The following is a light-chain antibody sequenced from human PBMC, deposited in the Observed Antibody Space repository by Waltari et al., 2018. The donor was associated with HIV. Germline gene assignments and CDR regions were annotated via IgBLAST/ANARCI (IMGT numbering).Light chain of an antibody. CDR1: YSNIGYYP. J-gene: IGLJ3*02. Sequence: QSVLPQPPSASGTPGQKVTISCSGSYSNIGYYPVNWYQQLPGTAPQRLVYSYNQRPSGVPDRCSGSKSGTSASLAISGLQSDDEAEYYCAVWNDSLNCPVFGGGTKLTVL. V-gene: IGLV1-44*01. CDR2: SYN. CDR3: AVWNDSLNCPV.